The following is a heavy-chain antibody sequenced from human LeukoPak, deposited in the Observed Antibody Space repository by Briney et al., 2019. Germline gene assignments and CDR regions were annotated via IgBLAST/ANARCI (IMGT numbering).Heavy chain of an antibody. CDR2: IRPGDTYT. V-gene: IGHV1-46*01. CDR3: ARDGHDILTGYYRGILNWFDP. CDR1: GYTFTSYF. D-gene: IGHD3-9*01. J-gene: IGHJ5*02. Sequence: ASVKVSCKPSGYTFTSYFVHWVRRAPGQGLEWMGVIRPGDTYTSYPQKFQGRVTMTTDTSTSTAYMELRSLRSDDTAVYYRARDGHDILTGYYRGILNWFDPWGQGTLVTVSS.